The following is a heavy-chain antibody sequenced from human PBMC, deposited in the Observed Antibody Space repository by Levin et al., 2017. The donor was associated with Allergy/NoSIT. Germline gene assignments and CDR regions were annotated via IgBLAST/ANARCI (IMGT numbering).Heavy chain of an antibody. J-gene: IGHJ4*02. V-gene: IGHV3-48*03. CDR3: ARQLGNFWSGYNYLDY. Sequence: GGSLRLSCAASGFTFSSYEMNWVRRAPGKGLEWVSYIISTGSTIYSADSVKGRFTTSRDNAKNSLYLHMNSLRAEDTAVYYCARQLGNFWSGYNYLDYWSQGTLVTVSS. CDR2: IISTGSTI. CDR1: GFTFSSYE. D-gene: IGHD3-3*01.